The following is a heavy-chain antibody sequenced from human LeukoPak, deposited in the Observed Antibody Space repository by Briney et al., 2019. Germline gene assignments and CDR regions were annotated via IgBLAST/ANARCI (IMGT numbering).Heavy chain of an antibody. J-gene: IGHJ4*02. CDR1: GYTFTSYY. CDR3: ARDSPISGSYYGGLGY. Sequence: ASVKVSCKASGYTFTSYYMHWVRQAPGQELEWMGIINPSGGSTSYAQKFRGRVTMTRDTSTSTVYMELSSLRSEDTAVYYCARDSPISGSYYGGLGYWGQGVLVTVSS. D-gene: IGHD1-26*01. CDR2: INPSGGST. V-gene: IGHV1-46*01.